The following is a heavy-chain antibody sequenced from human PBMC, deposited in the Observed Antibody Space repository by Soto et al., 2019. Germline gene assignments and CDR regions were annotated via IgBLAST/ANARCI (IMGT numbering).Heavy chain of an antibody. V-gene: IGHV1-18*01. Sequence: GVPAKLTCKDSRDAIASSCIGSVQQDQGKGHEWMGWISAYNGNTNYAQKLQGRVTMTTDTSTSTAYMELRSLRSDDTAVYYCARDHQEDIVLMVYPPSAYWGKGTPVTVTP. CDR3: ARDHQEDIVLMVYPPSAY. CDR2: ISAYNGNT. D-gene: IGHD2-8*01. CDR1: RDAIASSC. J-gene: IGHJ4*02.